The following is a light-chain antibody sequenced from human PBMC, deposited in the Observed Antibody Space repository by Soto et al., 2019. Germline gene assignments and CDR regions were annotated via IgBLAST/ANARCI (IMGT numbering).Light chain of an antibody. CDR1: QSVSSN. V-gene: IGKV3-15*01. CDR3: QQYYNWPWT. CDR2: GAS. Sequence: EIVMTQSPATLSVSPGERATLSCRASQSVSSNLAWYQQKPGQAPRPLIYGASTRATGIPARFSGSGSGTEFTLTISSLQSEDFAVYYCQQYYNWPWTFVQGTKVDIK. J-gene: IGKJ1*01.